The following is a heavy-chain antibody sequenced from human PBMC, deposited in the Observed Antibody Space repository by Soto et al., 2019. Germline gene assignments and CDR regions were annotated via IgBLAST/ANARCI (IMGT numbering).Heavy chain of an antibody. CDR3: ARGVFSGSYYDYYYYGMDV. Sequence: EVQLVESGGGLVKPGGSLRLSCAASGFTFSSYSMNWVRQAPGKGLEWVSSISSSSSYIYYADSVKGRFTISRDNAKNSLYLQMNSLRAEDTAVYYCARGVFSGSYYDYYYYGMDVWGQGTTVIVSS. V-gene: IGHV3-21*01. J-gene: IGHJ6*02. D-gene: IGHD1-26*01. CDR1: GFTFSSYS. CDR2: ISSSSSYI.